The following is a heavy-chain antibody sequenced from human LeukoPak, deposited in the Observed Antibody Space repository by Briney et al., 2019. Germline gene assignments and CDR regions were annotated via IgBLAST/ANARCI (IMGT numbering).Heavy chain of an antibody. J-gene: IGHJ4*02. Sequence: ASVKVSCKASGYTFTSYGISWVRQAPGQGLEWMGWIGAYNGNTNYAQKLQGRVTMTTDTSTNTAYMELRSLGSDDTAVYYCARHQWLYDLWGQGTLVTVSS. V-gene: IGHV1-18*01. D-gene: IGHD6-19*01. CDR1: GYTFTSYG. CDR2: IGAYNGNT. CDR3: ARHQWLYDL.